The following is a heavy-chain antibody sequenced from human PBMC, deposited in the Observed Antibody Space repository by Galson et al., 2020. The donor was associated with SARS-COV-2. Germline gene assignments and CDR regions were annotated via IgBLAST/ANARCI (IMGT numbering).Heavy chain of an antibody. CDR3: ARDACGGDCFYGMDV. V-gene: IGHV3-30-3*01. CDR1: GFTFSSYA. D-gene: IGHD2-21*02. Sequence: GGSLRLSCAASGFTFSSYAMHWVRQAPGKGLEWVAVISYDGSNKYYADSVKGRFTISRDNSKNTLYLQMNSLRAEDTAVYYCARDACGGDCFYGMDVWGQGTTVTVSS. CDR2: ISYDGSNK. J-gene: IGHJ6*02.